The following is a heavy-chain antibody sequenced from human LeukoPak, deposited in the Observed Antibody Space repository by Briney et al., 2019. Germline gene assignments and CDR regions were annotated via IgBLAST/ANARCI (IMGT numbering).Heavy chain of an antibody. V-gene: IGHV4-59*08. Sequence: SETLSLTCAVSGGSIISYYWSWIRQSPGKGLEWIGYIYYSGSSNYNPSLESRVTISVDTSKNQFSLRLSTVTAADTAVYYCARLSGTTVVTLGRFDPWGQGTLVTVSS. D-gene: IGHD4-23*01. J-gene: IGHJ5*02. CDR3: ARLSGTTVVTLGRFDP. CDR2: IYYSGSS. CDR1: GGSIISYY.